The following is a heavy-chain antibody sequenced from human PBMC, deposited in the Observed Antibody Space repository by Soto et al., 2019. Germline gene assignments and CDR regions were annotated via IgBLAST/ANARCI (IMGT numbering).Heavy chain of an antibody. D-gene: IGHD2-21*02. J-gene: IGHJ2*01. CDR2: IWYDGSNK. CDR1: GFTFSTYG. V-gene: IGHV3-33*01. CDR3: ARGWYCGGDCYEWYFDL. Sequence: QVQLVESGGGVVQPGRSLRLSCAASGFTFSTYGMHWVRQAPGKGLEWVAVIWYDGSNKYYADSVKGRFTISRDNSKNTLSLQMNSLRDEDTAVYYCARGWYCGGDCYEWYFDLWGRGTLVTVSS.